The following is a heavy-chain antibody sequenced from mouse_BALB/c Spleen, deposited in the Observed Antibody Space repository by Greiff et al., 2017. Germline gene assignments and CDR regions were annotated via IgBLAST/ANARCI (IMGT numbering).Heavy chain of an antibody. CDR1: GYTFTSYY. CDR3: TRVWYGNYLYAMDY. V-gene: IGHV1S81*02. D-gene: IGHD2-10*02. Sequence: VQLQQPGAELVKPGASVKLSCKASGYTFTSYYLYWVKQRPGQGLEWIGGINPSSGGTNFNEKFKSKATLTVDKSSSTAYMQLSSLTSEYSAVYYCTRVWYGNYLYAMDYWGQGTSVTVSS. J-gene: IGHJ4*01. CDR2: INPSSGGT.